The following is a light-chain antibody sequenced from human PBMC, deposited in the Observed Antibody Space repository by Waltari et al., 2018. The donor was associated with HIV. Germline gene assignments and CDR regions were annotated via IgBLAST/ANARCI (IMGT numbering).Light chain of an antibody. Sequence: EVVMTQSPVTLSVSPGKRATLSCSATQTIRSFLACYQQNPGQAPKLLIYGASTRATGIPDRFSGSGSGTEFTLTISSLQSEDFAVYYCQQYETWPLTFGGGTKVEIK. J-gene: IGKJ4*01. V-gene: IGKV3-15*01. CDR2: GAS. CDR3: QQYETWPLT. CDR1: QTIRSF.